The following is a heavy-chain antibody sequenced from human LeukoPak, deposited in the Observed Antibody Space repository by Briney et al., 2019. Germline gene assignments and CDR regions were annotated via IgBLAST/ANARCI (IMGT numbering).Heavy chain of an antibody. J-gene: IGHJ4*02. CDR1: GGSISSSSYY. Sequence: SETLSLTCTVSGGSISSSSYYCGWIRQPPGKGLEWIGSIYSSGRTYYNASLQSRVTISIETSKNQISLRLNSVTAADTAMYYCAKSGGYGLIDYWGQGTLVTVSS. CDR3: AKSGGYGLIDY. CDR2: IYSSGRT. V-gene: IGHV4-39*01. D-gene: IGHD1-26*01.